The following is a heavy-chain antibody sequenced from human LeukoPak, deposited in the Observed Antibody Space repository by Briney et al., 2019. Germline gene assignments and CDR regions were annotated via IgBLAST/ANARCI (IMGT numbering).Heavy chain of an antibody. Sequence: ASVKVSCKASGYTFTSYYMHWVRQAPGQGLEWMGIINPSGGSTSYAQKFQGGVTMTRDTSTSTVYMELSSLRSEDTAVYYCARDQERTTYYDFWSGSIPYGGSLPYAVWGQGTMVSVSS. CDR1: GYTFTSYY. J-gene: IGHJ3*01. D-gene: IGHD3-3*01. V-gene: IGHV1-46*01. CDR2: INPSGGST. CDR3: ARDQERTTYYDFWSGSIPYGGSLPYAV.